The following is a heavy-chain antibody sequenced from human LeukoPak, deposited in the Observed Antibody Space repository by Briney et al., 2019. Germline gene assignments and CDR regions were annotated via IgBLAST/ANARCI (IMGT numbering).Heavy chain of an antibody. CDR3: TTPWYYDYVWGSYPL. Sequence: GRSLRLSCTASGFTFGDYAMSWVRQAPRKGLGWEGFIRSKAYGGTTEYAASVKGRFTISRDDSKSIAYLQMNSLKTEDTAVYYCTTPWYYDYVWGSYPLWGQGTLVTVSS. V-gene: IGHV3-49*04. D-gene: IGHD3-16*02. CDR1: GFTFGDYA. J-gene: IGHJ4*02. CDR2: IRSKAYGGTT.